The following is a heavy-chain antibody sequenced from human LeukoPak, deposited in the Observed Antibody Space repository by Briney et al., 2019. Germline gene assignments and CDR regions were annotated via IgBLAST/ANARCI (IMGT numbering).Heavy chain of an antibody. CDR3: ATSKLQLFPFDY. CDR1: GASISTSDYY. D-gene: IGHD3-10*01. CDR2: ISYSGST. V-gene: IGHV4-39*07. J-gene: IGHJ4*02. Sequence: SETLSLTCTVSGASISTSDYYWGWIRQPPGKGLEWIGSISYSGSTYYNPSLKSRVTISVDTSKNQFSLKLSSVTAADTAVYYCATSKLQLFPFDYWGQGTLVTVSS.